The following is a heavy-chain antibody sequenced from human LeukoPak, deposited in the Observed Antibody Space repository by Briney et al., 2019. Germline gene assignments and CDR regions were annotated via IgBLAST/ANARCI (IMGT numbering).Heavy chain of an antibody. Sequence: GGSLRLSCAASGFTFSSYAMHWVRQAPGKGLEWVAVISYDGSNKYYAVSVKGRFTISRDNSKNTLYLQMNSLRAEDTAVYYCARGGSGHAFDIWGQGTMVTVSS. V-gene: IGHV3-30-3*01. CDR1: GFTFSSYA. CDR3: ARGGSGHAFDI. D-gene: IGHD6-19*01. CDR2: ISYDGSNK. J-gene: IGHJ3*02.